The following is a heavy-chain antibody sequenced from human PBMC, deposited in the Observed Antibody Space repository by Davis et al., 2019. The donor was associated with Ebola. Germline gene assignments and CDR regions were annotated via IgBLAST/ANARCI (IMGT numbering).Heavy chain of an antibody. CDR2: IRYDGSNK. J-gene: IGHJ5*02. CDR1: GFTFSSYG. CDR3: AKDRGGVPAAPTNWFDP. Sequence: PGGSLRLSCAVSGFTFSSYGMHWVRQAPGKGLEWVAFIRYDGSNKYYADSVKGRFTISRDNSKNTLYLQMNSLRAEDTAVYYCAKDRGGVPAAPTNWFDPWGQGTLVTVSS. V-gene: IGHV3-30*02. D-gene: IGHD2-2*01.